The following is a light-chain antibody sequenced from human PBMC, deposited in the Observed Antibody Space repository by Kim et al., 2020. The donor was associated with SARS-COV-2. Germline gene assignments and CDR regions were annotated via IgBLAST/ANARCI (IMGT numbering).Light chain of an antibody. V-gene: IGLV3-19*01. CDR2: GKY. J-gene: IGLJ3*02. CDR3: NSRDSSGDHVV. CDR1: SLRNYY. Sequence: ALGHTVSLSCEGDSLRNYYATGYQQRPGQAPVLVLYGKYNRPSGIPDRFSGSASGNTASLTITGAQAEDEADYYCNSRDSSGDHVVFGGGTQLTVL.